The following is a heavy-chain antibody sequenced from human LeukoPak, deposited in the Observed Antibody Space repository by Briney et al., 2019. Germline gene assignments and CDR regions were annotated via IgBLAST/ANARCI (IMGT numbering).Heavy chain of an antibody. CDR1: GFSLTTRPLG. Sequence: SGPTLVKPTQTLTLTCSFSGFSLTTRPLGVGWIRQPPGKALEWLSVIYWDDDKRYNPSLKTRPTVTTATSKNQVVLIMTNMDPVDTATYYCAHRRSGYDWNHGDFDYWGQGTLVTVSS. CDR2: IYWDDDK. J-gene: IGHJ4*02. V-gene: IGHV2-5*02. CDR3: AHRRSGYDWNHGDFDY. D-gene: IGHD1-20*01.